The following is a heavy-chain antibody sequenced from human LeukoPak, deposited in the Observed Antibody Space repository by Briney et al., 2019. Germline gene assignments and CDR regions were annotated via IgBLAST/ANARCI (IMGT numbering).Heavy chain of an antibody. CDR3: ARDAVVPAAISSYGMDV. CDR1: GGSISSYY. V-gene: IGHV4-59*12. J-gene: IGHJ6*02. D-gene: IGHD2-2*01. Sequence: SETLSLTCTVSGGSISSYYWSWIRQPPGKGLEWIGYIYYSGSTNYNPSLKSRVTISVDTSKNQFSLKLSSVTAADTAVYYCARDAVVPAAISSYGMDVWGQGTTVTVSS. CDR2: IYYSGST.